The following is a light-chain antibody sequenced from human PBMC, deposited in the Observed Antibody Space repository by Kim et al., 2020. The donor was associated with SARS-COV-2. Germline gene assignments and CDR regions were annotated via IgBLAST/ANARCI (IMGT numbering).Light chain of an antibody. Sequence: SVAPGESVTLSCRASQRVSTNLAWYQQKPGQGPRLLMFGAFTRATGIPARFSGSGSGTEFTLTISSLQSEDFAVYYCQQYENWPRTFGQGTKVDIK. CDR3: QQYENWPRT. V-gene: IGKV3D-15*01. CDR1: QRVSTN. J-gene: IGKJ1*01. CDR2: GAF.